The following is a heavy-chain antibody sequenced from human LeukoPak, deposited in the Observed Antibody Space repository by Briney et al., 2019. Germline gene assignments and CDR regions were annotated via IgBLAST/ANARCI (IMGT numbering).Heavy chain of an antibody. D-gene: IGHD6-13*01. J-gene: IGHJ3*02. CDR3: ARHKQQLVLGAFDI. CDR1: GGTFSSYA. CDR2: IIPIFGTA. Sequence: ASVKVSCKASGGTFSSYAISWVRQAPGQGLEWMGGIIPIFGTANYAQKFQGRVTITADESTSTAYMELSSLRSEDTAVYYCARHKQQLVLGAFDIWGQGTMVTVSS. V-gene: IGHV1-69*01.